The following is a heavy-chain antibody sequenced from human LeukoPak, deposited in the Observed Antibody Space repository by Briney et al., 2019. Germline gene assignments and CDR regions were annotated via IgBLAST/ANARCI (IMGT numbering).Heavy chain of an antibody. J-gene: IGHJ2*01. D-gene: IGHD3-3*01. CDR1: GGSISSYY. Sequence: SSETLSLTCTVSGGSISSYYWSWIRQPAGKGLEWIGRIYTSGSTNYNPSLKSRVTMSVDTSKNQFSLKLSSVTAADTAVYYCARSQDFGVVITRYWYFDLWGRGTLVTVSS. CDR2: IYTSGST. CDR3: ARSQDFGVVITRYWYFDL. V-gene: IGHV4-4*07.